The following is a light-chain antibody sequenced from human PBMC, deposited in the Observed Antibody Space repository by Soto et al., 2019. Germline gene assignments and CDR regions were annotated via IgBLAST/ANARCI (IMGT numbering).Light chain of an antibody. Sequence: QCALTQPASVSGSPGQSITISCTGTTSDVGGYDYVSWYQQHPGQAPKLMIFDVSDRPSGVSNRFSGSKSDNTASLTISGLQPEDEADYYCSSYTSSTTLVFGGGTQLTVL. V-gene: IGLV2-14*03. CDR2: DVS. CDR1: TSDVGGYDY. J-gene: IGLJ2*01. CDR3: SSYTSSTTLV.